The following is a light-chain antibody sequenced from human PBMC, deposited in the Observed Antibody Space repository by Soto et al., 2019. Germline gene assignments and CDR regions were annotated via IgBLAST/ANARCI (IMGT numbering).Light chain of an antibody. V-gene: IGLV2-14*01. J-gene: IGLJ1*01. CDR2: EVS. CDR3: SSYTSSSTRVV. CDR1: NSDIGDYNY. Sequence: QSALTQPASVSGSPGQSITISCTGANSDIGDYNYVSWYQQYPGKAPKLMIFEVSNRPSGVSNRFSGSKSGSTASLTISGLRADDEADYHCSSYTSSSTRVVFGPGTKLTVL.